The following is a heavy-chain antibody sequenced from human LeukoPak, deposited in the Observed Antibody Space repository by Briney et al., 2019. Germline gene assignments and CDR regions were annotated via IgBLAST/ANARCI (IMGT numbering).Heavy chain of an antibody. D-gene: IGHD2-21*02. CDR1: GGTFSSYA. Sequence: ASVKVSCTASGGTFSSYAISWVRQAPGQGLEWMGGIIPIFGTANYAQKFQGRVTITADESTSTAYMELSSLRSEDTAVYYCAHNYAHGDCLYGYYYYGMDVWGQGTTVTVSS. CDR3: AHNYAHGDCLYGYYYYGMDV. CDR2: IIPIFGTA. V-gene: IGHV1-69*13. J-gene: IGHJ6*02.